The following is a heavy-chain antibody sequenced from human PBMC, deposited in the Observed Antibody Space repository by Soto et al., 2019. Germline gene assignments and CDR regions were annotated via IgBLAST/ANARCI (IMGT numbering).Heavy chain of an antibody. J-gene: IGHJ5*02. CDR2: IYWDDDK. D-gene: IGHD3-16*01. Sequence: SGPTLVKPTQTLTLTCTFSGFSLSTSGVGVGWIRQPPGKALEWLALIYWDDDKPYSPSLKSRHTITKDTPKNQVVRTMTNMDPVDTATYYCALKAWGSLGRWFDPWGQGTLVTVSS. CDR3: ALKAWGSLGRWFDP. V-gene: IGHV2-5*02. CDR1: GFSLSTSGVG.